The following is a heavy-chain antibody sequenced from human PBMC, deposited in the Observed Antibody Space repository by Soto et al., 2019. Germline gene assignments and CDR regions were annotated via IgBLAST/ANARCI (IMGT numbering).Heavy chain of an antibody. J-gene: IGHJ5*02. CDR1: GGSVSGYH. CDR3: ARSIDP. CDR2: IYYSGST. V-gene: IGHV4-31*03. Sequence: SETLSLTCNVSGGSVSGYHWSWIRQHPGKGLEWIGYIYYSGSTYYNPSLKSRVTISVDTSKNQFSLKLSSVTAADTAVYYCARSIDPWGQGTLVTVSS.